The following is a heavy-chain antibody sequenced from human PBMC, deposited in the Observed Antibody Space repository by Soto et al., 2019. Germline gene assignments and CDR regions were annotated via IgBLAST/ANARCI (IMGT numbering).Heavy chain of an antibody. D-gene: IGHD2-21*02. V-gene: IGHV4-59*01. J-gene: IGHJ6*02. CDR1: GGTISTYY. CDR2: IYYSGST. CDR3: ARGGVVIPAIHYYPMAG. Sequence: SETLSLTCTVSGGTISTYYWSWIRQPPGKGLEWIGYIYYSGSTNYNPSLKSRVTISVDTSKNQFSLRLTSVTAADTAVYYCARGGVVIPAIHYYPMAGSGQRTTITVSS.